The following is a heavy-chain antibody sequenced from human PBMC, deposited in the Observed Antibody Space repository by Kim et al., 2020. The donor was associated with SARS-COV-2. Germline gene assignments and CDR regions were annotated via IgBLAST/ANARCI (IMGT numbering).Heavy chain of an antibody. CDR2: IHYSGST. CDR3: ARHGLVGRECGMDV. Sequence: SETLSLTCTVSGASISSRNHYWAWIRQPPGKGLEWIGSIHYSGSTYYNPSLTSRVTISIDTSKNQFSLKLSSVTAADTDVYYCARHGLVGRECGMDVWGQGTTVTVSS. V-gene: IGHV4-39*01. J-gene: IGHJ6*02. CDR1: GASISSRNHY. D-gene: IGHD3-10*01.